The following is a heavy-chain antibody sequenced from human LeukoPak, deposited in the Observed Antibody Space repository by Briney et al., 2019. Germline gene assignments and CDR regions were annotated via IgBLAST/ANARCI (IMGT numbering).Heavy chain of an antibody. Sequence: SETLSLTCAVYGGSFSGYYWSWIRQPPGKGLEWIGEINHSGSTNYNPSLKSRVTISVDTSKNQFSLKLSSVTAADTAVYYCARGERYCSSTSYYTDPYNWFDPWGQGTLVTVSS. D-gene: IGHD2-2*02. CDR2: INHSGST. V-gene: IGHV4-34*01. J-gene: IGHJ5*02. CDR1: GGSFSGYY. CDR3: ARGERYCSSTSYYTDPYNWFDP.